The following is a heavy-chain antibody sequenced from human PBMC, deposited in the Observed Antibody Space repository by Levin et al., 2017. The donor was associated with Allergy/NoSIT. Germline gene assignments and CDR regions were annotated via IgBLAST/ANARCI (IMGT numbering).Heavy chain of an antibody. D-gene: IGHD4-11*01. V-gene: IGHV3-9*01. J-gene: IGHJ4*02. CDR2: ISWNSGSI. CDR3: AKSSVTTPLSAKEYYFDY. Sequence: SCAASGFTFDDYAMHWVRQAPGKGLEWVSGISWNSGSIGYADSVKGRFTISRDNAKNSLYLQMNSLRAEDTALYYCAKSSVTTPLSAKEYYFDYWGQGTLVTVSS. CDR1: GFTFDDYA.